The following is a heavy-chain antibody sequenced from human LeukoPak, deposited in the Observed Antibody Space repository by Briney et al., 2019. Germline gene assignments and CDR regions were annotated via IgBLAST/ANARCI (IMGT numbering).Heavy chain of an antibody. V-gene: IGHV3-15*01. CDR2: IKSKTDGGTT. J-gene: IGHJ4*02. Sequence: GGSLRLSCAASGFTFSNAWMSWVRQAPGKGLEWVGRIKSKTDGGTTDYAAPVKGRFTISRDDSKNTPYLQMNSLKTEDTAVYYCTTDLRYYYDSSGYYVPCYYWGQGTLVTVSS. D-gene: IGHD3-22*01. CDR3: TTDLRYYYDSSGYYVPCYY. CDR1: GFTFSNAW.